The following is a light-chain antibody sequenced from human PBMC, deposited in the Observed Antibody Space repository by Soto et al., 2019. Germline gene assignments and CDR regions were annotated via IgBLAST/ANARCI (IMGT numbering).Light chain of an antibody. CDR1: SSDIGSYNY. V-gene: IGLV2-14*01. CDR3: SSYTTRSTIV. J-gene: IGLJ7*01. CDR2: EVS. Sequence: QSALTQAASVSGFPGQSITISCTGTSSDIGSYNYVSWFQQYPGKAPKVIISEVSNRPSGVSTRFSGSKSGITASLTISGLQAEDEADYYCSSYTTRSTIVFGGGTQLTVL.